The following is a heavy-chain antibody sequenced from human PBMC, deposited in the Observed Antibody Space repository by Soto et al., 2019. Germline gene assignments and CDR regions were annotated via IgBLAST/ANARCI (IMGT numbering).Heavy chain of an antibody. CDR3: ARPRTVATTKGYDY. CDR2: IIPIFGTI. J-gene: IGHJ4*02. CDR1: GGTFSNYP. V-gene: IGHV1-69*13. Sequence: SVKVSCKASGGTFSNYPIAWVRRAPGQGLEWMGAIIPIFGTIIYAQKFQGRVTITADESASTAYMELSSLTSADTALYYCARPRTVATTKGYDYWGQGTLVTVSS. D-gene: IGHD4-4*01.